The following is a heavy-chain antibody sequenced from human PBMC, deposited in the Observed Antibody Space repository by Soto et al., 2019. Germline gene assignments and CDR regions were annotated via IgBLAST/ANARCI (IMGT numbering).Heavy chain of an antibody. V-gene: IGHV1-69*12. D-gene: IGHD2-2*01. Sequence: QVQLVQSGAEVKKPGSSVKVSCKASGGTFSSYAISWVRQAPGQGLEWMGGIIPIFGTANYAQKFQGRVTITADESTSTAYMELSSLRSEDTAVYYCVSDIVLVPAAPSYYYYYFGMDVWGQGTTVTVSS. CDR2: IIPIFGTA. J-gene: IGHJ6*02. CDR3: VSDIVLVPAAPSYYYYYFGMDV. CDR1: GGTFSSYA.